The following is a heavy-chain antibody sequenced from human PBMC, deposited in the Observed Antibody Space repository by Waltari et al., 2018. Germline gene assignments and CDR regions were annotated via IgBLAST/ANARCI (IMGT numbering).Heavy chain of an antibody. V-gene: IGHV4-59*01. D-gene: IGHD2-15*01. CDR1: GGSISSYY. J-gene: IGHJ4*02. Sequence: QVQLQESGPGLVKPSETLSLTCTVSGGSISSYYWSWIRQPPGKGLEWIGYIYYSGSTTDNPSLKCRVTISVDTSKNQFSLKLSSVTAADTAVYYCARVGLGYCSGGSCYSSRYFDYWGQGTLVTVSS. CDR2: IYYSGST. CDR3: ARVGLGYCSGGSCYSSRYFDY.